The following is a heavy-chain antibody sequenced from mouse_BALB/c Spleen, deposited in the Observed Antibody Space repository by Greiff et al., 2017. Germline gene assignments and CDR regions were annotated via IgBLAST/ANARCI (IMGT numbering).Heavy chain of an antibody. Sequence: EVKLVESGPGLVKPSQSLSLTCTVTGYSITSDYAWNWIRQFPGNKLEWMGYISYSGSTSYNPSLKSRISITRDTSKNQFFLQLNSVTTEDTATYYCARIYYYGSSYYAMDYWGQGTSVTVSS. CDR2: ISYSGST. J-gene: IGHJ4*01. D-gene: IGHD1-1*01. CDR1: GYSITSDYA. V-gene: IGHV3-2*02. CDR3: ARIYYYGSSYYAMDY.